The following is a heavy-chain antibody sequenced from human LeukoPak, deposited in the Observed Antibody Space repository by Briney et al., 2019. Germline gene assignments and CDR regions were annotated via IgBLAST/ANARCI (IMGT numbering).Heavy chain of an antibody. D-gene: IGHD3-10*01. V-gene: IGHV3-53*01. CDR2: IYSGGST. CDR3: ASGSGSYRTPYYYMDV. CDR1: GFTVSSNY. J-gene: IGHJ6*03. Sequence: TGGSLRLSCAASGFTVSSNYMSWVRQAPGKGLEWVSIIYSGGSTYYADSVKGRFTISRDNSKNTLYLQMNSLRVEDTAVYYCASGSGSYRTPYYYMDVWGKGTTVTVSS.